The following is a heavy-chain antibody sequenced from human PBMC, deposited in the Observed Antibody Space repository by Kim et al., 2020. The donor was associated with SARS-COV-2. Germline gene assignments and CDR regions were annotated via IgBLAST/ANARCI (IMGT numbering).Heavy chain of an antibody. CDR2: IYYSGST. CDR3: ARVPYCSGGSCYSLNRYYYGMEV. J-gene: IGHJ6*04. V-gene: IGHV4-59*13. D-gene: IGHD2-15*01. CDR1: GGSISSYY. Sequence: SETLSLTCTVSGGSISSYYWSWIRQPPGKGLEWIGYIYYSGSTNYNPSLKSRVTISVDTSKNQFSLKLSSVTAADTAVYYCARVPYCSGGSCYSLNRYYYGMEVWGEGNTVTVSS.